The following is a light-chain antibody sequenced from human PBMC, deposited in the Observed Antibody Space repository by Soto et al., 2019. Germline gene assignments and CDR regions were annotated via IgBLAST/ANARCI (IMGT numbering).Light chain of an antibody. CDR3: QPYNRYWT. V-gene: IGKV1-5*03. J-gene: IGKJ1*01. CDR1: QSISLW. Sequence: EIQMTHGPSTLSASVGDRGTITCRARQSISLWLAGYKQKPGKAPKRLIYKAGSLESWVPSRFSRSRSGTDFPLTISSLQPDGFATQYYQPYNRYWTFGQGTKVAI. CDR2: KAG.